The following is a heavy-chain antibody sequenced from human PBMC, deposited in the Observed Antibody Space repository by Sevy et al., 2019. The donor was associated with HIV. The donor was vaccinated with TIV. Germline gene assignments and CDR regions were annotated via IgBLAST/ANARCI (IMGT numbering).Heavy chain of an antibody. CDR3: ASHDWGREDY. CDR2: IHYTGTT. Sequence: SETLSLTCVVSGYSISSGYWWDWFRRPPGMGLEWIGAIHYTGTTQSTPSLNRRVTVSADTSKNQFSLRLSSMTAADTAVYYCASHDWGREDYWGQGTLVTVSS. D-gene: IGHD7-27*01. CDR1: GYSISSGYW. J-gene: IGHJ4*02. V-gene: IGHV4-38-2*01.